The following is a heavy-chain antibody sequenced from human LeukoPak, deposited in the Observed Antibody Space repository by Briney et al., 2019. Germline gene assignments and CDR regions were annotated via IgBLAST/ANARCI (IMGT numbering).Heavy chain of an antibody. CDR2: INHSGST. J-gene: IGHJ4*02. Sequence: SETLSLTCAVYGGSFSGYYWSWIRQPPGKGLEWIGEINHSGSTNYNPSLKSRVTISVDTSKNQFSLKLSSVTVADTAVYYCAREHIVGATTLLDYWGQGTLVTVSS. V-gene: IGHV4-34*01. CDR3: AREHIVGATTLLDY. D-gene: IGHD1-26*01. CDR1: GGSFSGYY.